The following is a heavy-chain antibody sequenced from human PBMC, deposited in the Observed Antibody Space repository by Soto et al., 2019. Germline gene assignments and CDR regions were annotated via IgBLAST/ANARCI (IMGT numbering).Heavy chain of an antibody. D-gene: IGHD3-22*01. CDR3: ARARADSSGYGYWFDT. V-gene: IGHV4-30-4*01. Sequence: PSETLSLTCTVSGGSISSGDYYWSWIRQPPGKGLEWIGYIYYSGSTYYNPSLKSRVTISVDTSKNQFSLKLSSVTAADKAVYYCARARADSSGYGYWFDTWGQGTLVTVSS. J-gene: IGHJ5*02. CDR1: GGSISSGDYY. CDR2: IYYSGST.